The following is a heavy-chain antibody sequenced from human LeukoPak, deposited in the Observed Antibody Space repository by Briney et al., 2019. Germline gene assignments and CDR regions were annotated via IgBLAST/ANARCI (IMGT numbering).Heavy chain of an antibody. CDR2: INPNSGDT. CDR1: GYTFTSYG. Sequence: GASVKVSCKASGYTFTSYGISWVRQAPGQGLEWMGWINPNSGDTNYAQKFQGRVTMTRDTSINTAYMELSRLRSDDTAVYYCARDIGSGSYYWGQGTLVTVSS. D-gene: IGHD3-10*01. J-gene: IGHJ4*02. CDR3: ARDIGSGSYY. V-gene: IGHV1-2*02.